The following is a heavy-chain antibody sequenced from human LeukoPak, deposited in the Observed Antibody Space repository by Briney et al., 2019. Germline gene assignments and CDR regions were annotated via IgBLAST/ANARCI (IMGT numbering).Heavy chain of an antibody. D-gene: IGHD3-3*01. CDR3: AREENFWSGRPFSPDY. V-gene: IGHV3-23*01. CDR1: RFSFSSFA. J-gene: IGHJ4*02. CDR2: ISGSGGST. Sequence: PGGSLRLSCAASRFSFSSFAMTWVRQALGKGLEWVSAISGSGGSTYYADSVKGRFTISRDNSKNTLYLQMNNLRVEDTAMYYCAREENFWSGRPFSPDYRGLGTLVTVSS.